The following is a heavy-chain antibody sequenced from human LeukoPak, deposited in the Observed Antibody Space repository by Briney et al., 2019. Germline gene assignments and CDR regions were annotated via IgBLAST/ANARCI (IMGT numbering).Heavy chain of an antibody. Sequence: GGSLRLSCAASGFTVSSNYMSWVRQAPGKGLEWVSVIYSGGSTYYADSVKGRFTISRDNSKNTLYLQMNSLRAEDTAVYYCVKEYHSRGFGAYFDYWGQGTLVTVSS. CDR2: IYSGGST. D-gene: IGHD3-3*01. V-gene: IGHV3-53*01. CDR3: VKEYHSRGFGAYFDY. CDR1: GFTVSSNY. J-gene: IGHJ4*02.